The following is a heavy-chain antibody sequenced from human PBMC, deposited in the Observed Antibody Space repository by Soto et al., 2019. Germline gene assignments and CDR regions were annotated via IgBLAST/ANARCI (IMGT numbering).Heavy chain of an antibody. CDR3: ARGRARPLGNMTPSYRFDY. V-gene: IGHV1-46*01. CDR2: INPSGGST. D-gene: IGHD3-16*01. J-gene: IGHJ4*02. CDR1: GYTFTSYY. Sequence: ASVKVSCKASGYTFTSYYMHWVRQAPGQGLEWMGIINPSGGSTSYAQKFQGRVTMTRDTSTSTVYMELSSLRSEDTAVYYCARGRARPLGNMTPSYRFDYWGQGTLVTVSS.